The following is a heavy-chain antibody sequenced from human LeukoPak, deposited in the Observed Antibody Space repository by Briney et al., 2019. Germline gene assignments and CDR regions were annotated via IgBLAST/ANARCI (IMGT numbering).Heavy chain of an antibody. CDR3: ARPAAYCGGDCLDY. D-gene: IGHD2-21*02. CDR1: GSIFTSYW. J-gene: IGHJ4*02. V-gene: IGHV5-51*01. Sequence: GAALEISREGSGSIFTSYWNGWVRQRPGKGLGWMGIIYSGDLDTRYSPSFQRQVTISADKSISTAYLQWSSLKASDTAMYYCARPAAYCGGDCLDYWGQGTLVTVSS. CDR2: IYSGDLDT.